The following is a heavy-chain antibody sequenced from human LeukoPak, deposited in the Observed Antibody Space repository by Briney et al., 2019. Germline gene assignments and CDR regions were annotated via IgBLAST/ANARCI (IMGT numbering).Heavy chain of an antibody. J-gene: IGHJ4*02. CDR2: ISAYNGNT. V-gene: IGHV1-18*04. Sequence: ASVKVSCKASGYTFTGYYMHWVRQAPGQGLEWMGWISAYNGNTNYAQKLQGRVTMTTDTSTSTAYMELRSLRSDDTAVYYCARDRGGEGGFDYWGQGTLVTVSS. CDR1: GYTFTGYY. D-gene: IGHD3-10*01. CDR3: ARDRGGEGGFDY.